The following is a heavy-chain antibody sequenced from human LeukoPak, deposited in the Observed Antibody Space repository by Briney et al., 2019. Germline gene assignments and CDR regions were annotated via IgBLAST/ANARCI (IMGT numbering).Heavy chain of an antibody. J-gene: IGHJ4*02. CDR1: GFTFSSYG. Sequence: GGSLRLSCAASGFTFSSYGMHWVRQAPGKGLEWVAVISYDGSNKYYADSVKGRFTISRDNSKNTLYLQMNSLRAEDTAVYYCARLDCSSTSCLGDYWGQGTLVTVSS. CDR2: ISYDGSNK. V-gene: IGHV3-30*03. D-gene: IGHD2-2*01. CDR3: ARLDCSSTSCLGDY.